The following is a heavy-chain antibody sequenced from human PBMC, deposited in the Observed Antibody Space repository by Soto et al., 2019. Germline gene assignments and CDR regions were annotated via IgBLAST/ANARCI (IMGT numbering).Heavy chain of an antibody. Sequence: QITLEESGPTLVKPTQTLTLTCTFSGFSLSTSGVGVGWIRQPPGKALEWLALIYWDDDKRYSPSLKSRLTITKDTSKNQVVLTMTNMDPVDTATYYCALTYYGSGSYYNVRWFDPWGQGTLVTVSS. V-gene: IGHV2-5*02. J-gene: IGHJ5*02. CDR1: GFSLSTSGVG. CDR2: IYWDDDK. CDR3: ALTYYGSGSYYNVRWFDP. D-gene: IGHD3-10*01.